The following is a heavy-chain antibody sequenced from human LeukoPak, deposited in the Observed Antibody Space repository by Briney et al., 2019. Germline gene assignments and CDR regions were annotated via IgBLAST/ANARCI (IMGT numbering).Heavy chain of an antibody. V-gene: IGHV3-74*01. J-gene: IGHJ4*02. D-gene: IGHD4-17*01. CDR3: ARSKYGDYPYFDY. Sequence: ETLPLTCTVSGGSISSNFWSWIRQPPGKGLEWVSRINTDGSSTSYADSVKGRFTISRDNAKNTLYLQMNSLRAEDTAVYYRARSKYGDYPYFDYWGQGTLVTVSS. CDR1: GGSISSNF. CDR2: INTDGSST.